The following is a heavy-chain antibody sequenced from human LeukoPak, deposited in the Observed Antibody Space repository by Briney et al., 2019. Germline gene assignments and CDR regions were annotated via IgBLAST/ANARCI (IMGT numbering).Heavy chain of an antibody. CDR1: GFTFSSYE. J-gene: IGHJ6*03. D-gene: IGHD6-19*01. V-gene: IGHV3-48*03. Sequence: PGGSLRLSCAASGFTFSSYEMNWVRQAPGKGLEWVSYISSSGSTIYYADSVKGRFTISRDNSKNTLYLQMNSLRVEDSALYYCSKVGGIVLAVSYYMDVWGKGTTVTVS. CDR3: SKVGGIVLAVSYYMDV. CDR2: ISSSGSTI.